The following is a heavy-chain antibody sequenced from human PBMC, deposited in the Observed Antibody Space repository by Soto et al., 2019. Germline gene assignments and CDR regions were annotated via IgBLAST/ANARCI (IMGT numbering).Heavy chain of an antibody. CDR2: ITGSGGST. CDR3: AKGVSRGYYHYGMDV. CDR1: GCTFSSYA. D-gene: IGHD2-2*01. Sequence: GGSRGISCAASGCTFSSYAMSWVRQAPGKGLEWVSAITGSGGSTYYADSVKGRFTISRDNSKNTLYLQMTSLRAEDTAVYYCAKGVSRGYYHYGMDVWGQGTTVTVSS. V-gene: IGHV3-23*01. J-gene: IGHJ6*02.